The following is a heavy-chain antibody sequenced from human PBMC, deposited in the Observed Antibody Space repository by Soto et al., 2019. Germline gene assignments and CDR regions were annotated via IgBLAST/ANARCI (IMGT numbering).Heavy chain of an antibody. Sequence: EVQLRQSGGGVVQPGGSLRLSCVASGFSFNNYAMTWVRQAPGTGLEWVSGISGSGDGTYYADSVKDRFSVSRDKSTSTVHLQMSSLRVEDTAVYYCAKDKGLRGSSYFGDWGQGALVIVSS. V-gene: IGHV3-23*01. CDR1: GFSFNNYA. J-gene: IGHJ4*02. CDR2: ISGSGDGT. D-gene: IGHD3-16*01. CDR3: AKDKGLRGSSYFGD.